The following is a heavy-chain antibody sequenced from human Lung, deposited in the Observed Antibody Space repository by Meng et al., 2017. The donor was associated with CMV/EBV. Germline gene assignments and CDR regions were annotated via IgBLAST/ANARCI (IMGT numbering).Heavy chain of an antibody. CDR3: ARVGAAAGQRKHYYYYGMDV. CDR1: GGSFSGYY. CDR2: INHSGST. V-gene: IGHV4-34*01. Sequence: SETLSLXCAVYGGSFSGYYWSWIRQPPGKGLEWIGEINHSGSTNYNPSLKSRVTISVDTSKNQFSLKLSSVTAADTAVYYCARVGAAAGQRKHYYYYGMDVXGQGXTVTVSS. J-gene: IGHJ6*02. D-gene: IGHD6-13*01.